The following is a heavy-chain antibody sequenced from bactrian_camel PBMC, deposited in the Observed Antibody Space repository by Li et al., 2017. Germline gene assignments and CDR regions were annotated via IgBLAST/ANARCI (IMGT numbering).Heavy chain of an antibody. D-gene: IGHD1*01. J-gene: IGHJ4*01. CDR3: AADTVNLQMARWYTY. CDR2: IDTAGSA. V-gene: IGHV3S57*01. CDR1: GDTFSSYY. Sequence: HVQLVESGGGSVQAGGSLRLSCVLSGDTFSSYYMAWFRKEREAVAAIDTAGSATYSASVAGRFTISRDNAQNTLYLEMNNLKPEDSAMYYCAADTVNLQMARWYTYWGQGTQ.